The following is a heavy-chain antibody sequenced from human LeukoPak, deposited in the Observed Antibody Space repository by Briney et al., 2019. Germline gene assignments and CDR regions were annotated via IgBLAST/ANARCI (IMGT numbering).Heavy chain of an antibody. CDR3: TRKTYDFWIGYYIGPFEY. CDR2: IRSKGNSETT. V-gene: IGHV3-49*04. D-gene: IGHD3/OR15-3a*01. J-gene: IGHJ4*02. CDR1: GFTFGDYA. Sequence: GGSLRLSCTGFGFTFGDYAVSWVRQAPGKGLEWVGFIRSKGNSETTEYAASVKGRFTISRDDSKSIAYLQMNSLKTEDTAVYYCTRKTYDFWIGYYIGPFEYWGQGTLVTVSS.